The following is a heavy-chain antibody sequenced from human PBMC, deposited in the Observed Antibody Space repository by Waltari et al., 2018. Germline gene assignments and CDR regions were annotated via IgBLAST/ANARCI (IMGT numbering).Heavy chain of an antibody. CDR2: INHSGST. D-gene: IGHD2-8*02. CDR3: AMGYCTGGVCYYFDD. J-gene: IGHJ4*02. Sequence: QVQLQQRGAGLLKTSETLSLTCAVYGGSFSGYYWSWIRQPPGKGLEWIGEINHSGSTKYNPTLKSRVTKSIDASKNQFSRMLGSETAADTAVYDCAMGYCTGGVCYYFDDWGQGTLVTVSS. CDR1: GGSFSGYY. V-gene: IGHV4-34*01.